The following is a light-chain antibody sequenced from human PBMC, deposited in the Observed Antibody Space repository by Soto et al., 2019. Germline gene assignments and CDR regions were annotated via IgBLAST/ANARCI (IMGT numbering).Light chain of an antibody. CDR3: HQRQSWPRT. V-gene: IGKV3-11*01. CDR1: QYINTR. CDR2: QTS. Sequence: EIVLTQSPATLSSFPGDRVTLSCRASQYINTRLAWYQHRPGKAPRLLIYQTSIRAAGIPARFSASGSGTDFTLTISDVQPEDFALYYCHQRQSWPRTFGQGTKVDI. J-gene: IGKJ1*01.